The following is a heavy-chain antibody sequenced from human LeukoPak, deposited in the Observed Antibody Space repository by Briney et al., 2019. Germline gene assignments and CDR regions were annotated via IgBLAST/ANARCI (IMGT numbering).Heavy chain of an antibody. V-gene: IGHV1-3*04. J-gene: IGHJ5*02. CDR2: INTGNGNT. CDR3: ARGAAEGLDR. Sequence: GASVKVSCKASGYTFTSNAMHWVRQAPGQRPEWMGWINTGNGNTKYSQKFQGRVTISRDTSANTVYMEMSSLRSEDTAVYYCARGAAEGLDRWGQGTLVTVSS. D-gene: IGHD6-13*01. CDR1: GYTFTSNA.